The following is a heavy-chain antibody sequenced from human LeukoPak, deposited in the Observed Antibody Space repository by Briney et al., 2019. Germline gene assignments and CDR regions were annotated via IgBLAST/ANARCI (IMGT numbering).Heavy chain of an antibody. V-gene: IGHV1-18*01. CDR2: ISGFNGNA. D-gene: IGHD6-13*01. CDR1: GYSFTNCG. J-gene: IGHJ4*02. Sequence: ASVKVSCKASGYSFTNCGISWVRQAPGQGLEWMGWISGFNGNANFAPKLQDRVTLTTDASTSTAYMELRSLRSDDTAVYYCARDERSAAAGSAYYLDSWGQGTLVTVS. CDR3: ARDERSAAAGSAYYLDS.